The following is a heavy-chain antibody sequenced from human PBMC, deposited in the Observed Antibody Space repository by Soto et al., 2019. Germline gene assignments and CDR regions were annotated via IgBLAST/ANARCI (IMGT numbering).Heavy chain of an antibody. CDR2: INYSGST. Sequence: QVQLQESGPVLLKPSQTLSLTCTVSGDSIRSGGYYWTWIRQDPGKGVEWIGYINYSGSTYYNPSLKSRLTISVDTSKNQFSLKLSSVTAADTAVYYCARLKDSSGYYCIDYWGQGTLVTVSS. V-gene: IGHV4-31*03. J-gene: IGHJ4*02. CDR3: ARLKDSSGYYCIDY. CDR1: GDSIRSGGYY. D-gene: IGHD3-22*01.